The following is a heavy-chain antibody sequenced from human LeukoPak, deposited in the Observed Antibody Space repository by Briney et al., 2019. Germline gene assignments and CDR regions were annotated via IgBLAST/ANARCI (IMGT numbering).Heavy chain of an antibody. CDR3: ARVIDGMDV. V-gene: IGHV3-30*03. Sequence: GGSLRLSCAASGFTFSSYGMHWVRQAPGKGLEWVAVISYDGSNKYYADSVKGRFTISRDNSKNTLYLQMNSLRAEDTAVYYCARVIDGMDVWGQGTTVTVSS. CDR2: ISYDGSNK. J-gene: IGHJ6*02. CDR1: GFTFSSYG.